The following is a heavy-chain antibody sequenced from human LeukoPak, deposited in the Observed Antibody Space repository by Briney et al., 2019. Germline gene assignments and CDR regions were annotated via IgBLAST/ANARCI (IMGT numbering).Heavy chain of an antibody. Sequence: GRSLRLSCAASGFTFSSYAMHWVRQAPGKGLEWVAVISYDGSNKYYADSVKGRFTISRDNSKNTLYLQMNSLRAEDTAVYYCARPLRYFDWSRFDYWGQGTLVTVSS. CDR3: ARPLRYFDWSRFDY. CDR2: ISYDGSNK. V-gene: IGHV3-30-3*01. CDR1: GFTFSSYA. J-gene: IGHJ4*02. D-gene: IGHD3-9*01.